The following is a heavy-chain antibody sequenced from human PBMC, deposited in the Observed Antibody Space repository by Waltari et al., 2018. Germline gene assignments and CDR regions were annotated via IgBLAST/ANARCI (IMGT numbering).Heavy chain of an antibody. V-gene: IGHV1-69-2*01. Sequence: EVQLLQSGAEVKKPGTPVKISCKVSGDTFTDNYIHWIQQAPGKGLQWMGLIVTEDGQAVYAEKFQGRVTMTADTSIHTAYMELTSLTSEDTAFYYCAAALGGGISASRPFHFWGQGTMITVSS. CDR2: IVTEDGQA. CDR3: AAALGGGISASRPFHF. D-gene: IGHD3-10*01. J-gene: IGHJ3*01. CDR1: GDTFTDNY.